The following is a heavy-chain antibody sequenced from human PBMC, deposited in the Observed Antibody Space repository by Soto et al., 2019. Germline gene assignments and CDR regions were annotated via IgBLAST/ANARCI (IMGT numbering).Heavy chain of an antibody. D-gene: IGHD2-15*01. J-gene: IGHJ4*02. Sequence: EVQLLESGGGLVQPGGSLRLSCAASGFTFSSYAMSWVRQAPGKGLEWVSRIKSDGSTTNYADSVKGRFTISRDNAKNTLYLQMNSLRVEDTAVYYCARTYCSGGSCYSRGDHWGQGNLVTVSS. V-gene: IGHV3-74*02. CDR2: IKSDGSTT. CDR3: ARTYCSGGSCYSRGDH. CDR1: GFTFSSYA.